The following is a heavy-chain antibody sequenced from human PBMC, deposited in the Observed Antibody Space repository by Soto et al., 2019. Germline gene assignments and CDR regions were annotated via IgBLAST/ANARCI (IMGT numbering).Heavy chain of an antibody. CDR2: ISAYNGNT. J-gene: IGHJ1*01. CDR3: ARDLREWLVLGEYFQH. V-gene: IGHV1-18*01. Sequence: QVQLVQSGAEVKKPGASVKVSCKASGYTFTSYGISWVRQAPGQGLEWMGWISAYNGNTNYAQKLQGRVTMTTDTSTSTAYMELRSLGADGGAVYYCARDLREWLVLGEYFQHWGQGTLVTVSS. CDR1: GYTFTSYG. D-gene: IGHD6-19*01.